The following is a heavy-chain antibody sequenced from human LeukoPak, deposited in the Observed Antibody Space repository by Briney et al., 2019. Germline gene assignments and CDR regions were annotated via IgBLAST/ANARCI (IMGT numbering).Heavy chain of an antibody. Sequence: SETLSLTCTVSGGSISSYYCSWIRQPPGKGLEWIGEINHSGSTNYNPSLKSRLTISVDTSKNQSSLKLSSVTAADTAVYYCASRYCSSISCPNRPYGMDVWGQGTTVTVSS. V-gene: IGHV4-34*01. J-gene: IGHJ6*02. CDR1: GGSISSYY. CDR3: ASRYCSSISCPNRPYGMDV. D-gene: IGHD2-2*01. CDR2: INHSGST.